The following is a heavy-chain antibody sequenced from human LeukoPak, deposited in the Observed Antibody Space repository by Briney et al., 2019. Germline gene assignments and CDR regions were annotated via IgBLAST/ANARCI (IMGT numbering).Heavy chain of an antibody. CDR2: ISAYNGNT. CDR3: AREAIVATKNGAFDI. CDR1: GYTFTSYG. J-gene: IGHJ3*02. V-gene: IGHV1-18*01. Sequence: ASVKVSCKASGYTFTSYGISWVRQAPGQGLEWMGWISAYNGNTNYAQKLQGRVTMTTDTSTSTAYMELRSLRSDDTAVYYCAREAIVATKNGAFDIWGQGTMVTVSS. D-gene: IGHD5-12*01.